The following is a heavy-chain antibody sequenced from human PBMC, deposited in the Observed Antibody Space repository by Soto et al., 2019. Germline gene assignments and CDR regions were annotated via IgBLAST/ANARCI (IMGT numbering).Heavy chain of an antibody. J-gene: IGHJ6*03. Sequence: ASVKVSCKASGYTFTSYDINWVRQATGQGLEWMGWMNPNSGNTGYAQKFQGRVTMTRNTSISPAYMELSSLRSEDTAVYYCARADVDIVATVYYYYMDVWGKGTTVTVSS. D-gene: IGHD5-12*01. V-gene: IGHV1-8*01. CDR3: ARADVDIVATVYYYYMDV. CDR2: MNPNSGNT. CDR1: GYTFTSYD.